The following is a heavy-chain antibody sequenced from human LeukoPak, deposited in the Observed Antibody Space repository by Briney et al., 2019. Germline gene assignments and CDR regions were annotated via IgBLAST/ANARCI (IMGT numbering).Heavy chain of an antibody. CDR2: IDPTDSYT. J-gene: IGHJ3*02. CDR1: GYSFTSYW. V-gene: IGHV5-10-1*01. D-gene: IGHD4-17*01. Sequence: GESLRISCKGSGYSFTSYWISWVRRMPGQGLEWMGRIDPTDSYTNYSPSFQGHVTISADKSISTAYLQWSSLKASDTAMYYCATSPRTTVTTGGSFDIWGQGTMVTVSS. CDR3: ATSPRTTVTTGGSFDI.